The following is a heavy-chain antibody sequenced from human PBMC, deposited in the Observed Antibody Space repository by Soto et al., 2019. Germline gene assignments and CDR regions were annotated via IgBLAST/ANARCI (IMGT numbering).Heavy chain of an antibody. CDR3: ARDGISYYGSGSNGMDV. J-gene: IGHJ6*02. Sequence: PSETLSLTCTVSGGSVSSGSYYWSWIRQPPGKGLEWIGYIYYSGSTNYNPSLKSRVTISVDTSKNQFSLKLSSVTAADTAVYYCARDGISYYGSGSNGMDVWGQGTTVT. CDR2: IYYSGST. CDR1: GGSVSSGSYY. D-gene: IGHD3-10*01. V-gene: IGHV4-61*01.